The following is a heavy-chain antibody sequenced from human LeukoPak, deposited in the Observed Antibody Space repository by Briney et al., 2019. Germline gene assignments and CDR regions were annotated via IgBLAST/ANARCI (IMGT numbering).Heavy chain of an antibody. Sequence: SQTLSLTCSLSGGSFTNYYWTWIRQPPGKGLEWIGYIAHSATTHYNPSLRGRVTVSIDTSKNQFSLKLTSVTAADTAIYYCARLRGNRWPFDYWGQGILVAVSS. CDR3: ARLRGNRWPFDY. CDR2: IAHSATT. J-gene: IGHJ4*02. D-gene: IGHD2-15*01. V-gene: IGHV4-34*09. CDR1: GGSFTNYY.